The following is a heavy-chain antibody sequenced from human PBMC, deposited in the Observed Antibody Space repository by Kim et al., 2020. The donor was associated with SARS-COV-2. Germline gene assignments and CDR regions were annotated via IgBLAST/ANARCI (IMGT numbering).Heavy chain of an antibody. Sequence: SETLSLTCTVSGGSISSYYWSWIRQPAGKGLEWIGRIYTSGSTNYNPSLKSRVTMSVDTSKNQFSLKLSSVTAADTAVYYCAREEVVVVPAAISNWFDPWGQGTLVTVSS. J-gene: IGHJ5*02. CDR1: GGSISSYY. CDR3: AREEVVVVPAAISNWFDP. V-gene: IGHV4-4*07. D-gene: IGHD2-2*02. CDR2: IYTSGST.